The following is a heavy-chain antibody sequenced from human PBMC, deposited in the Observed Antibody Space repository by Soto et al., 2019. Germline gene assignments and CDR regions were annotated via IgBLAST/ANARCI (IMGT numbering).Heavy chain of an antibody. CDR3: AKRGTGWYWDSQDAFDI. J-gene: IGHJ3*02. CDR1: GFPFSSYA. D-gene: IGHD6-19*01. CDR2: ISGSGGST. V-gene: IGHV3-23*01. Sequence: PGGSLRLSCAASGFPFSSYAMSWVRQAPGKGLEWVSAISGSGGSTYYADSVKGRFTISRDNSKNTLYLQMNSLRAEDTAVYYCAKRGTGWYWDSQDAFDIWGQGTMVTVSS.